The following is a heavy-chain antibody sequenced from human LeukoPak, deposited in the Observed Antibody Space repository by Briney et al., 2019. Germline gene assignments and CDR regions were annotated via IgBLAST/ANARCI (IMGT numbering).Heavy chain of an antibody. CDR1: GGSFSGYY. CDR3: VRGVAPSIAAAGTILSFDY. V-gene: IGHV4-34*01. J-gene: IGHJ4*02. CDR2: INHSGST. Sequence: PSETLSLTCAVYGGSFSGYYWSWIRQPPGKGLEWIGEINHSGSTNYNPSLKSRVTISVDTSKNQFSLKLSSVTAADTAVYYCVRGVAPSIAAAGTILSFDYWGQGTLVTVSS. D-gene: IGHD6-13*01.